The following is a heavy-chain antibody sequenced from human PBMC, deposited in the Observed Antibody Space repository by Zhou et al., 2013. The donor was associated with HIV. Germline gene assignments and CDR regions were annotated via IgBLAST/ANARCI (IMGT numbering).Heavy chain of an antibody. CDR1: GYTFTSYD. V-gene: IGHV1-8*03. Sequence: QVQLVQSGAEVLKSGASVKVSCKASGYTFTSYDINWVRQATGQGLEWMGWMNPNSGKTGYAQKFQGRVTITRNTSISTAYMELSSLRSEDMAVYYCARGWGWFANYYYYMDVWGKGTTVTVSS. D-gene: IGHD3-10*01. J-gene: IGHJ6*03. CDR2: MNPNSGKT. CDR3: ARGWGWFANYYYYMDV.